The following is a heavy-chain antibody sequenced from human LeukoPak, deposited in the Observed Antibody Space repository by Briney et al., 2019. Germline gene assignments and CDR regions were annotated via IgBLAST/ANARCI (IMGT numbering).Heavy chain of an antibody. J-gene: IGHJ4*02. CDR2: ISGSGGST. Sequence: GGSLRLSCAASGFTFSSYAMSWVRQAPGKGLEWVSAISGSGGSTYYADSVKGRFTISRDNSKNTLYLQMNSLRVEDTAVYYCAKINEWELLLPYFDYWGQGTLVTVSS. CDR1: GFTFSSYA. CDR3: AKINEWELLLPYFDY. V-gene: IGHV3-23*01. D-gene: IGHD1-26*01.